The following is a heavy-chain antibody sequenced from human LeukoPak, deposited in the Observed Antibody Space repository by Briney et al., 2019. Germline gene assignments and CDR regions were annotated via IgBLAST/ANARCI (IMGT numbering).Heavy chain of an antibody. V-gene: IGHV3-30-3*01. CDR1: GFTFSSYA. D-gene: IGHD6-6*01. CDR2: ISYDGSNK. Sequence: GGSLRLSCAASGFTFSSYAMHWVRQAPGKGLEWVAVISYDGSNKYYADSVKGRFTISRDNSKNTLYLQMNSLRAEDTAVYHCARSRSSYSSSSGGDYWGQGTLVTVSS. J-gene: IGHJ4*02. CDR3: ARSRSSYSSSSGGDY.